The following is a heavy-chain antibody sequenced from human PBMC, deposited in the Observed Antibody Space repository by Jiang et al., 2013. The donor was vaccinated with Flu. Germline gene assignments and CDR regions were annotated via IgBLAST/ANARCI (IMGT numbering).Heavy chain of an antibody. CDR3: ARHIYSGTYYFDY. D-gene: IGHD1-26*01. CDR2: INAGDSQT. Sequence: GAEVKKPGESLRISCKGSGFNFKNYWIGWVRQMPGKGLEWMGFINAGDSQTRYSPSFQGQVTISADKSISTAYLQWSSLEAPDTAMYYCARHIYSGTYYFDYWGQGTQVTVSS. CDR1: GFNFKNYW. J-gene: IGHJ4*02. V-gene: IGHV5-51*01.